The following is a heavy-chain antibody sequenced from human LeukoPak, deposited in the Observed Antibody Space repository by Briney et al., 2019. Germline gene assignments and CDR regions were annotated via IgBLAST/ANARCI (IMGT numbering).Heavy chain of an antibody. Sequence: PGGSLRLSCAASGFTFSSYGMSWVRQAPGKGLEWVSAISGSGGSTYYADSVKGRFTISRDNSKNTLYLQMNSLRAEDTAVYYCWSGNLGRGGYGDLDYWGQGTLVTVSS. J-gene: IGHJ4*02. CDR1: GFTFSSYG. D-gene: IGHD3-16*01. CDR2: ISGSGGST. CDR3: WSGNLGRGGYGDLDY. V-gene: IGHV3-23*01.